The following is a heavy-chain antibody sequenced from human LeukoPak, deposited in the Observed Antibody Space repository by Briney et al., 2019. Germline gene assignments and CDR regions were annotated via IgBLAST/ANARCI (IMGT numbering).Heavy chain of an antibody. CDR2: IDPSDSYT. CDR3: ARRAGVGPNFDY. CDR1: GYSFTSYW. D-gene: IGHD1-26*01. Sequence: VESLKISCKGSGYSFTSYWISWVRQMPGKGLEWMGRIDPSDSYTNYSPSFQGHVTISADKSISTAYLQWSSLKASDTAMYYCARRAGVGPNFDYWGREPWSPSPQ. J-gene: IGHJ4*02. V-gene: IGHV5-10-1*01.